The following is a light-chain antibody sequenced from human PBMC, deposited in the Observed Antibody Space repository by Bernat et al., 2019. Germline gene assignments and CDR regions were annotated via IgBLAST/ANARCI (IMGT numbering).Light chain of an antibody. CDR3: MQALQPPWT. J-gene: IGKJ1*01. Sequence: DIVMTQSPLSLPVTPGEPASISCRSSQSLLHSNGYNYLDWYLQKPGQSPQLLIYLGSNRASGVPDRFSGSGSGTDSTRKISRVEAEDVGVYYCMQALQPPWTFGQGTKVDLK. CDR2: LGS. CDR1: QSLLHSNGYNY. V-gene: IGKV2-28*01.